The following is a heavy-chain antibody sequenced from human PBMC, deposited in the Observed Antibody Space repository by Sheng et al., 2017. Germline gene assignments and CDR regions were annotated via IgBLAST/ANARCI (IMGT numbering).Heavy chain of an antibody. J-gene: IGHJ5*02. CDR3: ARGYCSSTSCYMDPGSWFDP. CDR2: IYYSGST. V-gene: IGHV4-59*01. Sequence: QVQLQESGPGLVKPSETLSLTCTVSGGSISSYYWSWIRQPPGKGLEWIGYIYYSGSTNYNPSLKSRVTISVDTSKNQFSLKLSSVTAADTAVYYCARGYCSSTSCYMDPGSWFDPGAREPWSPSPQ. CDR1: GGSISSYY. D-gene: IGHD2-2*02.